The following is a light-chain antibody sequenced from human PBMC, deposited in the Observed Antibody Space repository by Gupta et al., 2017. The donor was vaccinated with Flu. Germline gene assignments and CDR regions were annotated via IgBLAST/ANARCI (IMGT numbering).Light chain of an antibody. J-gene: IGKJ2*01. V-gene: IGKV1-5*03. CDR2: LAS. Sequence: DIQMTQSPSTLSASVGDRVTITCRASQSISSWLAWYQQKPGKVPKVLIYLASKLESGVPPRFSGSGFGTEFTLTISSVQPDDSATYYCQQFSSPYTFGQGTKLEIK. CDR1: QSISSW. CDR3: QQFSSPYT.